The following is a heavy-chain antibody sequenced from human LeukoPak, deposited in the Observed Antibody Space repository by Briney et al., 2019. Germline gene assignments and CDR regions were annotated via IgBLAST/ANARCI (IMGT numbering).Heavy chain of an antibody. J-gene: IGHJ4*02. CDR3: AKERNAREALDY. D-gene: IGHD1-26*01. V-gene: IGHV3-23*01. CDR1: GFTFSSYG. Sequence: PGGSLRLSCAASGFTFSSYGMNWVRQAPGKGLEWVSAIGVSADQTFYADSVKGRFTISRDNSKNTLSLAMNDLRAEDTAVYYCAKERNAREALDYWGRGTLVTVSS. CDR2: IGVSADQT.